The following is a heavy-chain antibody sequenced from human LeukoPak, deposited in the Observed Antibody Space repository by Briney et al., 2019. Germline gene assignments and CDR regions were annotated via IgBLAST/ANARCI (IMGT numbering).Heavy chain of an antibody. CDR3: ARYCSGGTCYVGLI. V-gene: IGHV3-33*01. CDR1: GFTFSTYG. CDR2: IRSDGSSE. J-gene: IGHJ4*02. Sequence: GGSLRLSCAASGFTFSTYGTHWVRQAPGKGLEWVAVIRSDGSSEYYADSVKGRFIISRDNSKNTLYLQMNSLRAVDTAVYYCARYCSGGTCYVGLIWGQGTLVTVS. D-gene: IGHD2-15*01.